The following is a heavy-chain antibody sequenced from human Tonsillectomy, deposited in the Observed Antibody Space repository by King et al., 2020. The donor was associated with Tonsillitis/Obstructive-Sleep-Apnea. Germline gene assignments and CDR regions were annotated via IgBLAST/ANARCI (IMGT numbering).Heavy chain of an antibody. CDR1: GFTFSSYS. V-gene: IGHV3-48*02. J-gene: IGHJ6*03. Sequence: VQLVESGGGLVQPGGSLRLSCAASGFTFSSYSMNWVRQAPGKGLEWVSYISSSSSTIYYADSVKGRFTLSRDNAKNSLYLQMNSLRDEDTAVYYCARDRVLGGVPVPTGYYYYCMDVWGKGTTVTVSS. CDR2: ISSSSSTI. CDR3: ARDRVLGGVPVPTGYYYYCMDV. D-gene: IGHD2-2*01.